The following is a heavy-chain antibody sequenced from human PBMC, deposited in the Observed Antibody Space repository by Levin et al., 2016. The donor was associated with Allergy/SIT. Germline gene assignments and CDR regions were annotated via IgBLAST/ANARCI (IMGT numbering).Heavy chain of an antibody. CDR1: GFTFSNAW. CDR2: IKSKTDGGTT. D-gene: IGHD3-16*01. V-gene: IGHV3-15*01. Sequence: SCAASGFTFSNAWMSWVRQAPGKGLEWVGRIKSKTDGGTTDYAAPVKGRFTISRDDSKNTLYLQMNSLKTEDTAVYYCTTGHRINYDYVWGSYEHYYYGMDVWGQGTTVTVSS. CDR3: TTGHRINYDYVWGSYEHYYYGMDV. J-gene: IGHJ6*02.